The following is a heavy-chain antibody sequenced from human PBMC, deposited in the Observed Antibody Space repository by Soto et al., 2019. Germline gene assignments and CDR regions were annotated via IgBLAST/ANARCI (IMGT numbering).Heavy chain of an antibody. Sequence: PEESLKISCKGSGYSFTSYWIGWVRQMPGKGLEWMGIIYPGDSDTRYSPSFQGQVTISADKSISTAYLQWSSLKASDTAMYYCARLRGSIAAEYSSGGLGKTDYYYYGMDVWGQGTTVTV. V-gene: IGHV5-51*01. CDR3: ARLRGSIAAEYSSGGLGKTDYYYYGMDV. CDR1: GYSFTSYW. D-gene: IGHD6-19*01. CDR2: IYPGDSDT. J-gene: IGHJ6*02.